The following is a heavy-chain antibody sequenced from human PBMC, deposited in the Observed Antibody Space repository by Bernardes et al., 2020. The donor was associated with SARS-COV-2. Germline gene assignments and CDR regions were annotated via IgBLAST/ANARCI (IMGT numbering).Heavy chain of an antibody. D-gene: IGHD3-22*01. CDR1: WFTVSSNY. J-gene: IGHJ5*02. CDR2: IYSGCST. V-gene: IGHV3-53*01. CDR3: ARSGLYDSSGYYHINWFDP. Sequence: GVSLRLSCAASWFTVSSNYMSWVRQAPGKGLEWVSVIYSGCSTYYAYSVEGRFTISRDNSKNTLYLQMNSLRVEDTAVYYCARSGLYDSSGYYHINWFDPWGQGTLVTVSS.